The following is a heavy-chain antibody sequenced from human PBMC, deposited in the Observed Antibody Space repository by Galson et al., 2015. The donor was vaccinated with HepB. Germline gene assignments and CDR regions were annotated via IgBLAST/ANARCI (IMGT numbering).Heavy chain of an antibody. CDR3: ARDKGGPTALVY. V-gene: IGHV1-69*06. Sequence: SVKVSCKASGGTFSSYAISWVRQAPGQGLEWMGGIIPIFGTANYAQKFQGRVTITADKSTSTAYMELSSLRSEDTAVYYCARDKGGPTALVYWGQGTLVTVSS. CDR2: IIPIFGTA. D-gene: IGHD4-17*01. CDR1: GGTFSSYA. J-gene: IGHJ4*02.